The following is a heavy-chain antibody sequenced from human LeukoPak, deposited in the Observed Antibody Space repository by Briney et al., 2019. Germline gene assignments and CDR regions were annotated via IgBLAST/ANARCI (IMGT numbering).Heavy chain of an antibody. J-gene: IGHJ4*02. CDR2: IWYGGSNK. CDR1: GFTFSSYA. V-gene: IGHV3-33*08. CDR3: ATPRRHGDTAMDY. Sequence: PGGSLRLSCAASGFTFSSYAMSWVRQAPGKGLEWVAVIWYGGSNKYYADSVKGRFTISRDNSKNTLYLQMNSLRAEDTAVYYCATPRRHGDTAMDYWGQGTLVTVSS. D-gene: IGHD5-18*01.